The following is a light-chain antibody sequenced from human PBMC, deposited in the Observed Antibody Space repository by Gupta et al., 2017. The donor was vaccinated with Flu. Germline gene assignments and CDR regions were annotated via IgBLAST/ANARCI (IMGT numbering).Light chain of an antibody. CDR1: QSVSSY. CDR2: DAS. J-gene: IGKJ2*03. V-gene: IGKV3-11*01. Sequence: ELVLTQSPATLSLSPGERATLSCRASQSVSSYLAWYQQKPGQAPRLLIYDASNRATGIPARFRGSGSGTDCTLTISSLEPEDFAVYYCQQRSNGSIYSFGQGTKLEIK. CDR3: QQRSNGSIYS.